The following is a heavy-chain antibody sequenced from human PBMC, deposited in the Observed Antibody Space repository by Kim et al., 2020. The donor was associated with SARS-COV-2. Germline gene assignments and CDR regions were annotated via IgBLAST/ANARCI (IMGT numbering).Heavy chain of an antibody. CDR1: GFTFSSYW. D-gene: IGHD6-19*01. CDR2: IKQDGSEK. V-gene: IGHV3-7*03. J-gene: IGHJ4*02. CDR3: ARDLRVRLVRVYYFDY. Sequence: GGSLRLSCAASGFTFSSYWMSWVRQAPGKGLEWVANIKQDGSEKYYVDSVKGRFTISRDNAKNSLYLQMNSLRAEDTAVYYCARDLRVRLVRVYYFDYWGEGNLVTVSS.